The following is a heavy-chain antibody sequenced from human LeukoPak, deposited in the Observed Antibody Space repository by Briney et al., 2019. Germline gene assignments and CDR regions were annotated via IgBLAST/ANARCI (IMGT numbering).Heavy chain of an antibody. CDR2: INHSGST. CDR3: ARGPTYYDFWSQDYYYGMDV. J-gene: IGHJ6*02. CDR1: GGSFSGYY. Sequence: PSETLSLTCAVYGGSFSGYYWSWIRQPPGKGLEWIGEINHSGSTNYNPSLKSRVTISVDTSKNQFSLKLSSVTAADTAVYYCARGPTYYDFWSQDYYYGMDVWGQGTTVTVSS. D-gene: IGHD3-3*01. V-gene: IGHV4-34*01.